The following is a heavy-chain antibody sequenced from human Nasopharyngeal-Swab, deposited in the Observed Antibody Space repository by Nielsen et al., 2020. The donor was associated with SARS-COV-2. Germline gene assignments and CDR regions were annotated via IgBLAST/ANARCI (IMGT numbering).Heavy chain of an antibody. J-gene: IGHJ6*03. CDR1: GDSVSSNSAA. CDR2: TYYRSKWYN. V-gene: IGHV6-1*01. Sequence: LRLSCAISGDSVSSNSAAWNWIRQSPSRGLEWLGRTYYRSKWYNDYAVSVKSRITINPDTSKNQFSLQLNSVTPEDTAVYYCAREEERYYYYYMDVWGKGTTVTVSS. CDR3: AREEERYYYYYMDV.